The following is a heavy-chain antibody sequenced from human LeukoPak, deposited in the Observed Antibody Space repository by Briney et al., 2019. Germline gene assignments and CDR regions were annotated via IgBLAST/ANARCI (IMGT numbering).Heavy chain of an antibody. Sequence: SETLSLTCAVYGGSFSGYYWSWIRQPPGKGLEWIGEINHSGSTNYNPSLKSRVTISVDTSKNQFSLKLSSVTAADTAVYYCARQLPRKIKNWFDPWGQGTLVTVSS. D-gene: IGHD5-24*01. V-gene: IGHV4-34*01. J-gene: IGHJ5*02. CDR3: ARQLPRKIKNWFDP. CDR1: GGSFSGYY. CDR2: INHSGST.